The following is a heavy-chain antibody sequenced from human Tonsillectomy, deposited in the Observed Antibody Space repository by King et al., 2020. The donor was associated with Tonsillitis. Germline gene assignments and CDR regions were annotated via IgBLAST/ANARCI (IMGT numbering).Heavy chain of an antibody. J-gene: IGHJ3*02. Sequence: VQLVESGGGLVQPGGSLRLSCAASGFTFSRYWMHWVRQVPGKGLVWVSRINSDDGSSSNYADSVKGRFTISRDNAKNTVYLQMNSLRAEDTAVYYCARGMRTVPYSYDSTFDDAFDIWGQGTMVTVSS. CDR2: INSDDGSSS. CDR3: ARGMRTVPYSYDSTFDDAFDI. D-gene: IGHD3-22*01. CDR1: GFTFSRYW. V-gene: IGHV3-74*01.